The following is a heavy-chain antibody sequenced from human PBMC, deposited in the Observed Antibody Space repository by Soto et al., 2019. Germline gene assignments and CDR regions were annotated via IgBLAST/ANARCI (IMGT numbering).Heavy chain of an antibody. D-gene: IGHD3-16*01. J-gene: IGHJ4*02. CDR1: GGSIISGGYY. V-gene: IGHV4-31*03. CDR2: IYYSGST. Sequence: PSETLSHTCTVSGGSIISGGYYLSWIRQHPGKGLEWIGYIYYSGSTYYNPSLKSRVTISVDTSKNQFSLKLSSVTAADTAVYYCAKVTKYYEDPGINAQFDHWGRGTLVTVSS. CDR3: AKVTKYYEDPGINAQFDH.